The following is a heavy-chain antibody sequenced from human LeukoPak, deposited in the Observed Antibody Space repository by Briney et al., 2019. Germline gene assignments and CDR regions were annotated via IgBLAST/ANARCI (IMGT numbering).Heavy chain of an antibody. J-gene: IGHJ5*02. V-gene: IGHV4-34*01. CDR3: ARDLGGGKRWFDP. Sequence: SETLSLTCAVYGGSFSGYYWSWIRQPPGKGLEWIGEINHSGSTNYNPSLKSRVTISVDTSKNQFSLKLSSVTAADTAVYYCARDLGGGKRWFDPWGQGTLVTVSS. CDR2: INHSGST. D-gene: IGHD4-23*01. CDR1: GGSFSGYY.